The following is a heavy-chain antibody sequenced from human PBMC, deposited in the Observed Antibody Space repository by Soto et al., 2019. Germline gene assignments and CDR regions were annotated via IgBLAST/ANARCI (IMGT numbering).Heavy chain of an antibody. V-gene: IGHV3-23*01. J-gene: IGHJ5*02. D-gene: IGHD6-13*01. CDR1: GFSFGGFG. CDR3: ASGYTTAAAAPLNWFDP. Sequence: GGSLRLSCAASGFSFGGFGMSWVRQAPGKGLEWVSGLSGSGATTYYADSVKGRFTISRDNTWNTLYLQMNSLTAEDTAVYYCASGYTTAAAAPLNWFDPWGQGTLVTVSS. CDR2: LSGSGATT.